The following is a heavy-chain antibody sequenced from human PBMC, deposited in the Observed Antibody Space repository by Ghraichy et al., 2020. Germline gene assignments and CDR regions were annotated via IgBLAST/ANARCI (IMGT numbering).Heavy chain of an antibody. Sequence: GGSLRLSCAASGFTFSSYGMHWVRQAPGKGLEWVAVIWYDGSNKYYADSVKGRFTISRDNSKNTLYLQMNSLRAEDTAVYYCARDPPLKGVTYLVEHPYYYYYGMDVWGQGTTVTVSS. CDR2: IWYDGSNK. J-gene: IGHJ6*02. CDR3: ARDPPLKGVTYLVEHPYYYYYGMDV. D-gene: IGHD2-21*02. V-gene: IGHV3-33*01. CDR1: GFTFSSYG.